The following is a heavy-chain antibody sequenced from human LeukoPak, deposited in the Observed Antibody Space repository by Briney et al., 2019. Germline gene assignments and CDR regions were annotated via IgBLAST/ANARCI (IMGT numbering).Heavy chain of an antibody. D-gene: IGHD3-22*01. Sequence: SVKVSCKASGGTFSSYAISWVRQSPGQGLEWMGGIIPIFGTANYAQKFQGRVTITTDESTSTAYMELSSLRSEDTAVYYCARGGWLYDSSGYYYPRDYWGQGTLVTVSS. J-gene: IGHJ4*02. CDR3: ARGGWLYDSSGYYYPRDY. CDR2: IIPIFGTA. V-gene: IGHV1-69*05. CDR1: GGTFSSYA.